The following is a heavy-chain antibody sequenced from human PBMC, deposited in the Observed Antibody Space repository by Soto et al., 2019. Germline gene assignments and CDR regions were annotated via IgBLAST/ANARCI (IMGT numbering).Heavy chain of an antibody. CDR2: ISGSGGST. D-gene: IGHD3-22*01. Sequence: EVQLLESGGGLVQPGGSLRLSCAASGFTFSSYAMSWVRQAPGKGLEWVSAISGSGGSTYYADSVKGRFTISRDNSKNTLYLQMNSLRAEDTAVYYCAKKGTKSMIVVPDAFDIWGQGTMVTVSS. V-gene: IGHV3-23*01. CDR1: GFTFSSYA. CDR3: AKKGTKSMIVVPDAFDI. J-gene: IGHJ3*02.